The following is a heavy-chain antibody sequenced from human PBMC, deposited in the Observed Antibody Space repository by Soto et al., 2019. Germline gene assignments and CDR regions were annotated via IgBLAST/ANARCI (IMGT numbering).Heavy chain of an antibody. J-gene: IGHJ6*02. V-gene: IGHV1-69*06. CDR1: GGTFSNYA. CDR3: ARDRLYHLVTGFPHYYGLDV. D-gene: IGHD2-21*02. Sequence: QVQLVQSGAEVKKPGSSVKVSCKASGGTFSNYAISWVRQAPGQGLEWMGGITPMFGTPDSAEKFQGRVTITADKSTSTVFMELSSLRFEDTAVYYCARDRLYHLVTGFPHYYGLDVWGQGTTVTVSS. CDR2: ITPMFGTP.